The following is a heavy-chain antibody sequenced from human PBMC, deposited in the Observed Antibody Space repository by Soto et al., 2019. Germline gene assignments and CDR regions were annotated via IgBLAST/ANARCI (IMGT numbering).Heavy chain of an antibody. J-gene: IGHJ4*02. D-gene: IGHD2-15*01. Sequence: QVQLVQSGAAVKKPGASVKVSCKTSGYTFTSYGISWVRQAPGQGLEWMGRISLYNGNINYAQKLQGRVTLTTDTSTSTVFMELRSLRSDDTAVYYCARDQGFVAAGGSSDYWGQGTQVTVSS. CDR1: GYTFTSYG. CDR3: ARDQGFVAAGGSSDY. CDR2: ISLYNGNI. V-gene: IGHV1-18*01.